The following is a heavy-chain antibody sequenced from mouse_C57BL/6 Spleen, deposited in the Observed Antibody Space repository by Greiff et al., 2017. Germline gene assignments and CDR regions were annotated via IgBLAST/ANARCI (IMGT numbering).Heavy chain of an antibody. D-gene: IGHD1-1*01. V-gene: IGHV5-17*01. CDR3: ARPDYYGSKRFGG. Sequence: EVHLVESGGGLVKPGGSLKLSCAASGFTFSDYGMHWVRQAPEKGLEWVAYISSGSSTIYYADTVKGRFTISRDNAKNTLFLQMTSLRSEDTAMYYCARPDYYGSKRFGGWGTGTTVTVSS. J-gene: IGHJ1*03. CDR2: ISSGSSTI. CDR1: GFTFSDYG.